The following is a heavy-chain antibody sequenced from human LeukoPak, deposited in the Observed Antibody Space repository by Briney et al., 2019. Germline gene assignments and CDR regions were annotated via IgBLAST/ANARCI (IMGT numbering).Heavy chain of an antibody. V-gene: IGHV3-21*04. CDR1: GFTFSSYA. CDR2: ISSSSSYI. J-gene: IGHJ4*02. D-gene: IGHD3-10*01. CDR3: ARSRNYFTSGTSRRDFDS. Sequence: PGGSLRLSCAASGFTFSSYAMSWVRQAPGKGLEWVSSISSSSSYIYYADSVKGRFTISRDNSKNTLFLQMNDLRAEDTALYYCARSRNYFTSGTSRRDFDSWGQGTLVTVSS.